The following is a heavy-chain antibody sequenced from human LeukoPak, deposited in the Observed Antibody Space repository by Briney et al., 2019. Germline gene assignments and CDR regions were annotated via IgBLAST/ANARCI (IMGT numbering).Heavy chain of an antibody. CDR1: GASVSTCF. V-gene: IGHV4-4*07. CDR2: IYNGGST. Sequence: SETLSLTCTVSGASVSTCFWKWIRQPAGKGLEWIGRIYNGGSTNYNPSLESRVTISIDRSKNQFSLKLTSVTAADTAVYYCANSISMDFEYWGQGTLVTVSS. J-gene: IGHJ4*02. D-gene: IGHD2/OR15-2a*01. CDR3: ANSISMDFEY.